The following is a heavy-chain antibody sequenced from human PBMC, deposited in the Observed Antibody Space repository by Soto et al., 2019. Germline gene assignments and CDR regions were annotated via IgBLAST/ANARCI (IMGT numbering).Heavy chain of an antibody. Sequence: GGSLRLSCAASGFSFSSSGMNWVRQAPGKGLEWVSSISYKSGYIYYADSVKGRFTISRDNAKNSLFLQMNTLRVEDTALYYCASQKGGAFDIWGQGTMVTVSS. D-gene: IGHD3-16*01. CDR2: ISYKSGYI. V-gene: IGHV3-21*01. CDR1: GFSFSSSG. J-gene: IGHJ3*02. CDR3: ASQKGGAFDI.